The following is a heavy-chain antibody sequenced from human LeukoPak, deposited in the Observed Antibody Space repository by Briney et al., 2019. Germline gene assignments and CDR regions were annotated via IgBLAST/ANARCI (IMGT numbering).Heavy chain of an antibody. CDR3: ARDGPDYDYVWGSYRQPHYFDY. J-gene: IGHJ4*02. CDR1: GYTFTSYY. V-gene: IGHV1-46*01. D-gene: IGHD3-16*02. CDR2: INPSGGST. Sequence: ASVKVSCKASGYTFTSYYMHWVRQAPGQGLEWMGIINPSGGSTSYAQKFQGRVTMTRDTSTSTVYMELSSLRSEDTAVYYCARDGPDYDYVWGSYRQPHYFDYWGQGTLVTVSS.